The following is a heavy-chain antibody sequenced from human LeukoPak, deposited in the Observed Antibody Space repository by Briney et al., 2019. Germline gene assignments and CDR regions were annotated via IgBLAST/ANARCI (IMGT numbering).Heavy chain of an antibody. CDR2: ISGSGGST. CDR1: GFTFSSYA. D-gene: IGHD4-11*01. J-gene: IGHJ4*02. Sequence: GGSLRLSCAASGFTFSSYAMNWVRQALGKGLEWVSAISGSGGSTYYADSVKGRFTISRDNSKNTLYLQMNSLRAEDTAVYYCAKREVDYRVAYWGQGTLVTVSS. V-gene: IGHV3-23*01. CDR3: AKREVDYRVAY.